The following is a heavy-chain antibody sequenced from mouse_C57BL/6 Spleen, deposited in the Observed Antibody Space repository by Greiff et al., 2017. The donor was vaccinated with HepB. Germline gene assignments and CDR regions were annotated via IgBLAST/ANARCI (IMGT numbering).Heavy chain of an antibody. CDR1: GFTFSSYA. J-gene: IGHJ1*03. Sequence: EVKVVASGGGLVKPGGSLKLSCAASGFTFSSYAMSWVRQTPEKRLEWVATISDGGSYTYYPDNVKGRFTISRDNAKNNLYLQMSHLKSEDTAMYYCARERFITTVVANWYFDVWGTGTTVTVSS. CDR3: ARERFITTVVANWYFDV. CDR2: ISDGGSYT. V-gene: IGHV5-4*01. D-gene: IGHD1-1*01.